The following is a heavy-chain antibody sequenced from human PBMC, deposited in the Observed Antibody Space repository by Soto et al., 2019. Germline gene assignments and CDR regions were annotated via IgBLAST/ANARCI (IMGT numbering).Heavy chain of an antibody. Sequence: LVESGGGSVQPGGSLRLSCVASGNTFSEYWMHWVRQVPGKGPVWVARVDSAGSGTSYADSVKGRFTISRDNAKNTLSLQMDSLRVEDTAVYYCATVFEHWGQGIPVTVSS. V-gene: IGHV3-74*01. CDR1: GNTFSEYW. CDR3: ATVFEH. CDR2: VDSAGSGT. J-gene: IGHJ4*02.